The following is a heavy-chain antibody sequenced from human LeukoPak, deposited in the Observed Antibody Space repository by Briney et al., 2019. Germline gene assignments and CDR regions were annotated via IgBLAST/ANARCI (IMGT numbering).Heavy chain of an antibody. J-gene: IGHJ3*02. CDR1: GFTFSSNW. V-gene: IGHV3-7*01. CDR2: IKEDGSEK. D-gene: IGHD1-20*01. Sequence: GGSLRLSCAASGFTFSSNWMSWVRQAPGKGLEWVANIKEDGSEKYYVDSVKGRFTISRDNAKNSLYLQMNGLRAEDTAVYYCARDEYNWNVDASDIWGQGTVVTVSS. CDR3: ARDEYNWNVDASDI.